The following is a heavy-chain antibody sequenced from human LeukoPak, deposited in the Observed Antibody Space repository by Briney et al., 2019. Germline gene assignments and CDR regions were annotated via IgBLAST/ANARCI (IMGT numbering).Heavy chain of an antibody. D-gene: IGHD3-10*01. V-gene: IGHV4-38-2*02. Sequence: PSETLSLTCTVSGYSISSGYYWGWIRQPPGKGLEWIGSIYHSGSTYYNPSLKSRVTISVDTSKNQFSLKLSSVTAADTAVYYCARALRWSFYGSANAPDAFDIWGQGTMVTVSS. CDR2: IYHSGST. CDR1: GYSISSGYY. J-gene: IGHJ3*02. CDR3: ARALRWSFYGSANAPDAFDI.